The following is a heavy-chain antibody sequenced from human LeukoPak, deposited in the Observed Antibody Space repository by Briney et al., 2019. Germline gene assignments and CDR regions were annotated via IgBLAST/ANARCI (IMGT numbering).Heavy chain of an antibody. D-gene: IGHD4-17*01. Sequence: SETLSLTCTVSGGSVSSNNYFWSWIRQPPGKGLEWIAYIYYSGSTKYNPSLKSRVTISVDTSKNQFSLKLTSVTAADTAVYYCARPRYGDYSGVEHWGQGTLVTVSS. V-gene: IGHV4-61*01. CDR2: IYYSGST. CDR3: ARPRYGDYSGVEH. CDR1: GGSVSSNNYF. J-gene: IGHJ1*01.